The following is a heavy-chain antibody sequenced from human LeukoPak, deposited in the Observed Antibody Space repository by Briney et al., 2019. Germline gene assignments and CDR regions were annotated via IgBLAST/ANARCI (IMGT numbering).Heavy chain of an antibody. D-gene: IGHD6-6*01. J-gene: IGHJ4*02. CDR1: GFTFSSYS. V-gene: IGHV3-21*01. CDR3: ARVIEYSSSPDY. Sequence: KAGGSLRLSCAASGFTFSSYSMNWVRQAPGKGLEWVSSISSSSSYIYYADSLKGRFTISRDNAKNSLYLQMNSLRAEDTAVYYCARVIEYSSSPDYWGQGTLVTVSS. CDR2: ISSSSSYI.